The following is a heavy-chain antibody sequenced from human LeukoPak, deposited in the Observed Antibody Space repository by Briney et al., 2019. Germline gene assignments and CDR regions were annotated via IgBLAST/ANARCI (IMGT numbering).Heavy chain of an antibody. D-gene: IGHD1-14*01. V-gene: IGHV4-38-2*01. CDR2: IYHSGST. CDR3: SRCPYPHLTGGRAFEI. CDR1: GYSISSGYY. Sequence: SETLSLTCAVSGYSISSGYYWGWIRQPPGKGLEWIGSIYHSGSTYYNPSLKSRVTISVDTSKNQFSLKLSSVTAADTAVYFLSRCPYPHLTGGRAFEIWGQGKMVTVSP. J-gene: IGHJ3*02.